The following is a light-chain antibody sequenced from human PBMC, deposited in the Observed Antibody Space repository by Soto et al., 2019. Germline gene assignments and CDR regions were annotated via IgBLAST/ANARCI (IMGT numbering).Light chain of an antibody. Sequence: QSVLTQPASVSGSPGQSITISCTGTRSDVGRYNYVSWYQQLPGKAPKLIFYDVTNRPPGVSNRFSASKSGSTASLTISGLQPEDEADYYCSSYRSGNTVVFGGGTQLTV. V-gene: IGLV2-14*01. CDR3: SSYRSGNTVV. CDR2: DVT. CDR1: RSDVGRYNY. J-gene: IGLJ2*01.